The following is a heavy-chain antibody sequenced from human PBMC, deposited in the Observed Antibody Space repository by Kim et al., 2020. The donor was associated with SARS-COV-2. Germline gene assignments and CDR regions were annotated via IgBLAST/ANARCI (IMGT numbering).Heavy chain of an antibody. J-gene: IGHJ4*02. CDR2: IYYSGST. Sequence: SETLSLTCTVSGGSISSSSYYWGWIRQPPGKGLEWIGSIYYSGSTYYNPSLKSRVTISVDTSKNQFSLKLSSVTAADTAVYYCASWGGSGYYYLVDYWGQGTLVTVSS. D-gene: IGHD3-22*01. V-gene: IGHV4-39*01. CDR1: GGSISSSSYY. CDR3: ASWGGSGYYYLVDY.